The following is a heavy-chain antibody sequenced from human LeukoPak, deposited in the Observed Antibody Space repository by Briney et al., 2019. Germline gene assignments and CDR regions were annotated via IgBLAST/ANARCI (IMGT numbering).Heavy chain of an antibody. D-gene: IGHD6-13*01. CDR1: GGSFSGYY. CDR3: ARDMWAGAGYYYYYMDV. CDR2: INHSGST. J-gene: IGHJ6*03. Sequence: SETLSLTCAVYGGSFSGYYWSWIRQPPGKGLEWIGEINHSGSTNYNPSLKSRVTISVDTSKNQFSLKLSSVTAADTAVYYCARDMWAGAGYYYYYMDVWGKGTTVTVSS. V-gene: IGHV4-34*01.